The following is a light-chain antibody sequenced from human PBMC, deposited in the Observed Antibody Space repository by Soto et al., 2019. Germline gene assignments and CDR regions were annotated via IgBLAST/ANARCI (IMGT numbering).Light chain of an antibody. J-gene: IGKJ3*01. Sequence: AIQLTQSPSSLSASVGDRVTITCRASQGISSALAWYQQKPGKAPKLLIYDASSLESGVPSRFSGRGSGTDFTLTISSLQPEDFANYYCEQFNSYPLTFGPGTKVDIK. CDR2: DAS. CDR1: QGISSA. CDR3: EQFNSYPLT. V-gene: IGKV1-13*02.